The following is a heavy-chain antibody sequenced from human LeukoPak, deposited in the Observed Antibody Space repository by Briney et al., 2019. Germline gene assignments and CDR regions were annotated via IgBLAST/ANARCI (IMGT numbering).Heavy chain of an antibody. Sequence: SETLSLTCTVSGASISSSSYFWGWIRQPPGKGLEWIGSMSYSGNTYYNPSLKSRVTISVDTSKNQFSLNLRSVTAADTAVYYCARSLSTAGIDYWGQGTLVTVSS. CDR3: ARSLSTAGIDY. J-gene: IGHJ4*02. D-gene: IGHD2-2*01. V-gene: IGHV4-39*07. CDR2: MSYSGNT. CDR1: GASISSSSYF.